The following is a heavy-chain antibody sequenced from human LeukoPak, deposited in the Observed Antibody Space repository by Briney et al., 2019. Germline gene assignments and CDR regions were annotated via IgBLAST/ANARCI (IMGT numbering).Heavy chain of an antibody. V-gene: IGHV3-23*01. CDR1: GFTFSSYA. D-gene: IGHD5-12*01. Sequence: PGGSLRLSCAASGFTFSSYAMSWVRQAPGKGLEWVSAISGSGGSTYYADSVKGRFTISRDNSKNTLYLQMNSLRAEDTAVYYCARAENSGYDFGAFYWGQGTLVTVSS. J-gene: IGHJ4*02. CDR3: ARAENSGYDFGAFY. CDR2: ISGSGGST.